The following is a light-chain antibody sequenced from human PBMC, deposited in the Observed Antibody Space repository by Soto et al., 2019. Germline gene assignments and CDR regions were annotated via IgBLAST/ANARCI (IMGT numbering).Light chain of an antibody. CDR1: QSLNTN. J-gene: IGKJ1*01. Sequence: ETVMTQSPATLSVSPWEGATLSCRASQSLNTNLAWYQQKLGQAPRVLIYGASTRATGIPARFSGSGSGTEFTLTISGLQSEDSGVYFCHEYNTWPWTFGQGTKVDI. CDR3: HEYNTWPWT. V-gene: IGKV3-15*01. CDR2: GAS.